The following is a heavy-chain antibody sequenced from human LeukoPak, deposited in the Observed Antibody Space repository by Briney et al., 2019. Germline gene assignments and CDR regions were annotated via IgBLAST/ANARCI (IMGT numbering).Heavy chain of an antibody. CDR1: GFTFSHYA. CDR2: IFPVFGTT. V-gene: IGHV1-69*13. J-gene: IGHJ4*02. Sequence: ASVKVSCKASGFTFSHYAFSWVRQAPGQGLEWMGGIFPVFGTTTYAQKFQDRVTITADESTTTVSMEVNSLTSEDTAVYYCATRPHCSSASCPNFVDYWGQGTLVTVSS. CDR3: ATRPHCSSASCPNFVDY. D-gene: IGHD2-2*01.